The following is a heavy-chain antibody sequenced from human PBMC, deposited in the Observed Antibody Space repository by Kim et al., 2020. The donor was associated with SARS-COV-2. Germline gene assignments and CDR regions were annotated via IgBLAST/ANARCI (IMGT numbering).Heavy chain of an antibody. Sequence: GGSLRLSCAASGFTFSDYYMSWIRQAPGKGLEWVSYISSSSSYTNYADSVKGRFTISRDNAKNSLYLQMNSLRAEDTAVYYCARVGSGSGGAFDIWGQGTMVTVSS. CDR1: GFTFSDYY. CDR2: ISSSSSYT. CDR3: ARVGSGSGGAFDI. D-gene: IGHD3-10*01. V-gene: IGHV3-11*06. J-gene: IGHJ3*02.